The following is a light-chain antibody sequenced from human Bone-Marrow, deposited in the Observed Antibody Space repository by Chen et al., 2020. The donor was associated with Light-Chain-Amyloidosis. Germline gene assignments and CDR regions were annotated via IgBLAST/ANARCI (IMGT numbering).Light chain of an antibody. Sequence: EVVVTQSPGTLAWSPGERATLSCRASQRVSSSSLAWYQQKPGQPPRLLIYGASSSATVIPDRFSGSGSGTDFTLTISSLEPEDFAVYYCQQYGNSPVFGPGTKVDLK. CDR3: QQYGNSPV. CDR1: QRVSSSS. V-gene: IGKV3-20*01. J-gene: IGKJ3*01. CDR2: GAS.